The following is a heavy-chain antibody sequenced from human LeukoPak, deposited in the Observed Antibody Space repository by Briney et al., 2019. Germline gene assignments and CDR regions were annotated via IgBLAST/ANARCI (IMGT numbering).Heavy chain of an antibody. V-gene: IGHV4-39*07. Sequence: SETLSLTCTVSGGSISSSSYYWGWIRQPPGKGLEWIGSIYYSGSTYYNPSLKSRVTISVDTSKNQFSLKLSSVTAADTAVYYCASKQWLVRPEYFQHWGQGTLVTVSS. CDR3: ASKQWLVRPEYFQH. CDR2: IYYSGST. CDR1: GGSISSSSYY. D-gene: IGHD6-19*01. J-gene: IGHJ1*01.